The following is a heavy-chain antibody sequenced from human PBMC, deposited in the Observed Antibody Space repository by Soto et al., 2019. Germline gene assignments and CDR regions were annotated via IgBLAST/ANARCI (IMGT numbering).Heavy chain of an antibody. D-gene: IGHD3-10*01. CDR2: IKWDASEK. V-gene: IGHV3-7*01. CDR1: GGFLSESY. J-gene: IGHJ4*01. Sequence: ETLSLTCAVYGGFLSESYWTWIRQPPGKGLEWLATIKWDASEKKYVDSVKGRFTMSRDNAKNSVYLQMDSLRAEDTAVYYCARDSGYGSGASVNHLLDYWRHGNRATV. CDR3: ARDSGYGSGASVNHLLDY.